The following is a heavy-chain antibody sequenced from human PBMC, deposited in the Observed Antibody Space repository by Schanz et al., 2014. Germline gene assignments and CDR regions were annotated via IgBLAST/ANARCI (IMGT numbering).Heavy chain of an antibody. J-gene: IGHJ5*02. D-gene: IGHD1-26*01. CDR2: IYYRGNT. CDR1: GDSISSAY. Sequence: QVQLQESGPGLVEPSQTLSLTCTVSGDSISSAYWSWNRQHPGKGLEWIGFIYYRGNTYYNPSLKSRVSISLDPSKTQFFLNLNSLTAADTAVYYCARVPEPGWFDPWGQGTLVTVSS. V-gene: IGHV4-31*03. CDR3: ARVPEPGWFDP.